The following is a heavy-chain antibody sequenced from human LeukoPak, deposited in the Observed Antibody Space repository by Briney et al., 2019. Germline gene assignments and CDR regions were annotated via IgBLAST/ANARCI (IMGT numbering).Heavy chain of an antibody. J-gene: IGHJ4*02. CDR2: ISYDGSNK. Sequence: GGSLRLSCAASGFTFSSYAMHWVRQAPGKGLEWVAVISYDGSNKYYADSVKGRFTISRDNSKNTLYLQMNSLRAEDTAVYYCARGATVTTSYVDYWGQGTLVTVSS. V-gene: IGHV3-30*04. CDR1: GFTFSSYA. CDR3: ARGATVTTSYVDY. D-gene: IGHD4-17*01.